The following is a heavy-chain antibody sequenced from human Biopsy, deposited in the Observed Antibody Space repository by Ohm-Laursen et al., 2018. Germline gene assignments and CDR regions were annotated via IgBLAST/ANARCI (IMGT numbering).Heavy chain of an antibody. CDR1: GDSYNGYY. CDR3: VRGIYYYGPHHYFALDV. Sequence: TLSLTCAVYGDSYNGYYWSWIRQTPGKGLEWLGEITHSGRTNYNPSIKSRVTISVDTSKNQLSLKVRPVTDADKAGYYCVRGIYYYGPHHYFALDVWGQETTVTVSS. J-gene: IGHJ6*02. V-gene: IGHV4-34*01. CDR2: ITHSGRT. D-gene: IGHD3-10*01.